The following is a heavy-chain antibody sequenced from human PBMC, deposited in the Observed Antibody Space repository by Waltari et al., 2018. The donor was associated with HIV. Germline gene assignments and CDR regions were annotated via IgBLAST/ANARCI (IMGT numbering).Heavy chain of an antibody. CDR2: ISSSSSTI. Sequence: EVQLVESGGGLVQPGGSLRLSCAASGFTFRSFSMNWVRQAPGKGLEWVSYISSSSSTIYYADSVKGRFTISRDNAKNSLYLQMNSLRDEDTAVYYCAREAVAGLLYFDYWGQGTLVTVSS. J-gene: IGHJ4*02. CDR1: GFTFRSFS. D-gene: IGHD6-19*01. CDR3: AREAVAGLLYFDY. V-gene: IGHV3-48*02.